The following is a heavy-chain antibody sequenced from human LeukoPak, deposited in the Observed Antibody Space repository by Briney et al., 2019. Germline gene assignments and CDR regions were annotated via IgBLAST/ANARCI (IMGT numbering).Heavy chain of an antibody. CDR3: AKDLHYGSADY. Sequence: GGSLRLSCAASGFAFSNYWMHWVRQDPGKGLVWVSYINPDGSNTNYADSVKGRFTISRDNAKNALYLQMNSLRAEDTAVYYCAKDLHYGSADYWGQGTLVTVSS. J-gene: IGHJ4*02. CDR1: GFAFSNYW. V-gene: IGHV3-74*01. D-gene: IGHD3-10*01. CDR2: INPDGSNT.